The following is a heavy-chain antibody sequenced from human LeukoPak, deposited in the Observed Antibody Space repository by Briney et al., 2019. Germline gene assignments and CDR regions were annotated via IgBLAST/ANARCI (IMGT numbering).Heavy chain of an antibody. D-gene: IGHD3-22*01. CDR1: GFTFSSYA. CDR2: ISGSGGST. V-gene: IGHV3-23*01. Sequence: GGSLRLSCAASGFTFSSYAMSWVRQAPGKGLEWVSAISGSGGSTYYADSVKGRFTISRDNSKNTLYLQMNSLRAEDTAVYYCAKVPDSSGYYYKYYFDYWGQGTLVTVSA. CDR3: AKVPDSSGYYYKYYFDY. J-gene: IGHJ4*02.